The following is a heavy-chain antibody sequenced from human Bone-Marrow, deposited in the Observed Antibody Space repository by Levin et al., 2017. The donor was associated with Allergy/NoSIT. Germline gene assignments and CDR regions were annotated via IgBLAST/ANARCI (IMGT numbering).Heavy chain of an antibody. CDR2: IYSGGST. J-gene: IGHJ4*02. V-gene: IGHV3-53*01. Sequence: ASVKVSCAASGFTVSSNYMAWVRQAPGKGLEWVSVIYSGGSTFYADSVKGRFTISRDNSKHTLYLQMHSLRAEDTAVYYCARGTTIGTFDNWGQGTLVTVSS. D-gene: IGHD5-24*01. CDR1: GFTVSSNY. CDR3: ARGTTIGTFDN.